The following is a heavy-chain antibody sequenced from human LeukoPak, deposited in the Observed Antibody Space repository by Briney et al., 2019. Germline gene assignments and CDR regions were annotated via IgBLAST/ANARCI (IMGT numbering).Heavy chain of an antibody. CDR3: ATSNDAKIAPFDH. CDR1: GVSMSAFQ. D-gene: IGHD2-8*01. Sequence: TETLSLTCTVSGVSMSAFQWSWVRQSPEKGLEWIGCVNTKGETNYNPSLKSRVITSVDTSKSQFSLRLTSVTAADTAVYYCATSNDAKIAPFDHWGQGALVTVSS. V-gene: IGHV4-4*09. CDR2: VNTKGET. J-gene: IGHJ4*02.